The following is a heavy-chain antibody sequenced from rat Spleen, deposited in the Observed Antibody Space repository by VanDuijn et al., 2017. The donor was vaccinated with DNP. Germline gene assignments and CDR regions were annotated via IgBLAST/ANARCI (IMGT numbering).Heavy chain of an antibody. D-gene: IGHD1-10*01. CDR1: GFTFSDYY. J-gene: IGHJ3*01. CDR3: ATQGQLGITWFAY. Sequence: EVQLVESGGNLVQVGRSLKLSCAASGFTFSDYYMAWVRQAPTKGLEWVASISYDGGTAYYRHSVKGRFTISRDNAKSTLYLQMNSLRSEDMATYYCATQGQLGITWFAYWGQGTLVTVSS. V-gene: IGHV5-22*01. CDR2: ISYDGGTA.